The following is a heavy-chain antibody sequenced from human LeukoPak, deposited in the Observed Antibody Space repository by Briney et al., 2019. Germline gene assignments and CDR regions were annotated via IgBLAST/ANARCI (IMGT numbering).Heavy chain of an antibody. Sequence: SETLSLTCTISGGSISSYYWSWIRQPAGKGLEWIGRIYSSGNTNYNPSLKSQVTMSLDTSRTQFSLKLNSVTAADTAVYYCARGLVLGYCSGGSCYDAFDIWGQGTMVTVSS. CDR2: IYSSGNT. D-gene: IGHD2-15*01. V-gene: IGHV4-4*07. CDR1: GGSISSYY. CDR3: ARGLVLGYCSGGSCYDAFDI. J-gene: IGHJ3*02.